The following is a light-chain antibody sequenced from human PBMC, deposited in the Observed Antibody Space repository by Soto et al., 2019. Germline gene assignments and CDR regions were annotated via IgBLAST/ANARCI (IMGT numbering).Light chain of an antibody. CDR1: QSVSSSY. Sequence: EIVLTQSPGTLSLSPGERATLSCRASQSVSSSYLAWYQQKPGQAPRLLIYGASNRATGIPDRFSGSGSGTDFSLTISRLEAEDFAVYYCQQYGSSRLTFGGGTKVEIK. V-gene: IGKV3-20*01. CDR2: GAS. CDR3: QQYGSSRLT. J-gene: IGKJ4*01.